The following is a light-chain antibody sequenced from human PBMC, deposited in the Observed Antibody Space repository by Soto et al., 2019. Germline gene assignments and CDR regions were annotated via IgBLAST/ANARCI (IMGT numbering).Light chain of an antibody. Sequence: IQLTQSPSSLSASVGDRVTITCRASQGISNSLAWYQQKPGKAPKLLMYLASTLQSGVPPRFSGTGSGTNLTLTISSLQPEDFATYYCQQLIRFPTKFGQGTKVEIK. V-gene: IGKV1-9*01. J-gene: IGKJ1*01. CDR3: QQLIRFPTK. CDR2: LAS. CDR1: QGISNS.